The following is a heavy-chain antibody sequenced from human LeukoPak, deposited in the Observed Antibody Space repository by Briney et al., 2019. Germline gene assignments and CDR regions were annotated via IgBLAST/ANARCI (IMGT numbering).Heavy chain of an antibody. J-gene: IGHJ6*02. Sequence: SETLSLTCTVSGGSISSCYWSWIRQPPGKGLEWIGYIYYSGSTNYNPSLKSRVTISVDTSKNQFSLKLSSVTAADTAVYYCARLSVVPAAIMGLYYYGMDVWGQGTTVTVSS. D-gene: IGHD2-2*02. CDR1: GGSISSCY. CDR3: ARLSVVPAAIMGLYYYGMDV. V-gene: IGHV4-59*08. CDR2: IYYSGST.